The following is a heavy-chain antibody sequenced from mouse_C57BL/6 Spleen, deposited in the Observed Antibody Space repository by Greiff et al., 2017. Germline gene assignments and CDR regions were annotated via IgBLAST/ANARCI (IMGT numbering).Heavy chain of an antibody. V-gene: IGHV1-82*01. D-gene: IGHD3-2*02. CDR1: GYAFSSSW. Sequence: QVQLKESGPELVKPGASVKISCKASGYAFSSSWMNWVKQRPGKGLEWIGRIYPGDGDTNYNGKFKGKATLTADKSSSTAYMQLSSLTSEDSAVYFGARDSSGYVDYWGQGTTLTVSS. CDR2: IYPGDGDT. CDR3: ARDSSGYVDY. J-gene: IGHJ2*01.